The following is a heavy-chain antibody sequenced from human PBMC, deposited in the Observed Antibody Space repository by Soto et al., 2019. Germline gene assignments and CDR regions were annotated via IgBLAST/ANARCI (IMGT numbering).Heavy chain of an antibody. V-gene: IGHV3-7*03. CDR3: ASWGSGYAFDI. Sequence: GGSLRLSCAASGFTFSSYWMSWVRQAPGKGLEWVANIKQDGSEKYYVDSVKGRFTISRDNAKNSLYLQMNSLRAEDAAVEYCASWGSGYAFDIWGQGTMVTVSS. J-gene: IGHJ3*02. D-gene: IGHD7-27*01. CDR1: GFTFSSYW. CDR2: IKQDGSEK.